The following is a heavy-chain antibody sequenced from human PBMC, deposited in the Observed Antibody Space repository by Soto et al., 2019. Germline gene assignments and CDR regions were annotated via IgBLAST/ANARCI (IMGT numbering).Heavy chain of an antibody. J-gene: IGHJ4*02. D-gene: IGHD3-3*01. CDR2: IIPIFGTA. Sequence: GASVKVSCKASGGTFSSYAISWVRQAPGQGLEWMGGIIPIFGTANYAQKFQGRVTITADESTSTAYMELSSLRSEDTAVYYCASSGTEYDFWSGYHDYWGQGTLVTVSS. CDR3: ASSGTEYDFWSGYHDY. CDR1: GGTFSSYA. V-gene: IGHV1-69*13.